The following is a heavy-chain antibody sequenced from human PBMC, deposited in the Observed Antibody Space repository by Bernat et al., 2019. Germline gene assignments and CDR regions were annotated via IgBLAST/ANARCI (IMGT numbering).Heavy chain of an antibody. Sequence: QVQLVESGGGVVQPGRSLRLSCAASGFTFSSYGMHWVRQAPGKGLEWVAVIWYDGSNKYYADSVKGRFTISRDNSKNTLYLQMNSLRAEDTAVYYCAGGGIAVAEGGDYFDYWGQGTLVTVSS. CDR2: IWYDGSNK. V-gene: IGHV3-33*01. D-gene: IGHD6-19*01. J-gene: IGHJ4*02. CDR3: AGGGIAVAEGGDYFDY. CDR1: GFTFSSYG.